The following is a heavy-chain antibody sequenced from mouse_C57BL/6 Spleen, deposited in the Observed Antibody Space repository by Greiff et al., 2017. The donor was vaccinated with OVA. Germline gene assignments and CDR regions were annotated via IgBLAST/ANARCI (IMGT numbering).Heavy chain of an antibody. CDR3: ASTLDYDYAMDY. CDR2: IYPGDGDT. J-gene: IGHJ4*01. V-gene: IGHV1-82*01. D-gene: IGHD6-5*01. CDR1: GYAFSSSW. Sequence: VQLQQSGPELVKPGASVKISCKASGYAFSSSWMNWVKQRPGKGLEWIGRIYPGDGDTNYNGKFKGKATLTADKSSSTAYMQLSSLTSEDSAVYFCASTLDYDYAMDYWGQGTSVTVSS.